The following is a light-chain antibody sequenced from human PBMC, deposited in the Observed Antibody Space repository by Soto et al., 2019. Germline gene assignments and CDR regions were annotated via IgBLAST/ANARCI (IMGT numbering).Light chain of an antibody. CDR3: QQRDIWPWT. CDR2: DAS. Sequence: IVLTQSPATLSLSPGERATLSCWASQSVNRYLVWYQQKPGQAPRLLMYDASKRATGIPARFSGSGSGTEFTLTISSLEPEDFEVYYCQQRDIWPWTFGQGTKVDIK. V-gene: IGKV3-11*01. J-gene: IGKJ1*01. CDR1: QSVNRY.